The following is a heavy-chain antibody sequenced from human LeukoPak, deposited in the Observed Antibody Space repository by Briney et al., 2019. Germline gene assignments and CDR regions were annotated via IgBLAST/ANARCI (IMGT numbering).Heavy chain of an antibody. V-gene: IGHV1-18*01. J-gene: IGHJ4*02. CDR2: VSPNNGGT. Sequence: GASVKVSCKASGYTFTSYGISWVRQAPGQGLEWMGSVSPNNGGTSYAQRFQGRVNMTSDTSTRTAYLQLSGLRIDDTAVYYCATLLWFGDFDYWGQGTPVTVS. CDR1: GYTFTSYG. CDR3: ATLLWFGDFDY. D-gene: IGHD3-10*01.